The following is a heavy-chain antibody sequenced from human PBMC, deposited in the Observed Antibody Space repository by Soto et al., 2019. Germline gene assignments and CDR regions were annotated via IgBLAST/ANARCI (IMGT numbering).Heavy chain of an antibody. CDR2: IYTSGNT. Sequence: QVQLQESGPGLVKPLETLSLTCTVSGGSISSYHWSWIRQSAGKGLEWIGRIYTSGNTHYNPSLKSRVTVSIDTSKNQFFLTVNSVTAADSAVYYCAREGGDNWDYEAYWGQGTPVTVSS. CDR3: AREGGDNWDYEAY. D-gene: IGHD1-7*01. CDR1: GGSISSYH. V-gene: IGHV4-4*07. J-gene: IGHJ4*02.